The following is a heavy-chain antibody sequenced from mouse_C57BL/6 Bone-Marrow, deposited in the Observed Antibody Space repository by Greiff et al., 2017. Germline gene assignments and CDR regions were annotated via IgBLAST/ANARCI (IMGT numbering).Heavy chain of an antibody. CDR1: GFNIKDDY. CDR3: TTFYGSSYLRYFDV. CDR2: IDPENGDT. V-gene: IGHV14-4*01. D-gene: IGHD1-1*01. Sequence: EVKLMESGAELVRPGASVKLSCTASGFNIKDDYMHWVKQRPEQGLEWIGWIDPENGDTEYASKFQDKATITADTSSNTAYLQLSSLTSEDTAVYYCTTFYGSSYLRYFDVWGTGTTVTVSA. J-gene: IGHJ1*03.